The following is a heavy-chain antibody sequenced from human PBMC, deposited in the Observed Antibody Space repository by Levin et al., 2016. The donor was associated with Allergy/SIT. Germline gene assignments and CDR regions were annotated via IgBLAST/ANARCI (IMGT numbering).Heavy chain of an antibody. Sequence: SETLSLTCAVFGESFNNDYWNWIRQPPGKGLEWLGYIFYTGSTNYNPSLKSRITISIDTSKNQFSLKLSSVTAADTAVYYCARYYYFGSGTHYTDAFDVWGQGTMVTVSP. CDR2: IFYTGST. CDR1: GESFNNDY. CDR3: ARYYYFGSGTHYTDAFDV. J-gene: IGHJ3*01. V-gene: IGHV4-59*01. D-gene: IGHD3-10*01.